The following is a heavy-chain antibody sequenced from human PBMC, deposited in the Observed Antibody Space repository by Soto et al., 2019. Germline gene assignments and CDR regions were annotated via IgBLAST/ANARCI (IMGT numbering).Heavy chain of an antibody. J-gene: IGHJ5*02. CDR1: GGTFISYD. Sequence: SVKVACKASGGTFISYDIIWVRQAPGQGLEWMGGIIPIFGTANYAQKFQGRVTITADESTSTAYMELSSLRSEDTAVYYCPREYGGDKPFDPWGQGTLVTVSS. D-gene: IGHD2-21*01. V-gene: IGHV1-69*01. CDR3: PREYGGDKPFDP. CDR2: IIPIFGTA.